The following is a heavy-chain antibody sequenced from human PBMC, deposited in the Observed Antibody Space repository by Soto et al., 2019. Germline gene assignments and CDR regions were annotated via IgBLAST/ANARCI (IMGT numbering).Heavy chain of an antibody. CDR3: ASRLEYSSSSRFDY. CDR1: GFTQYG. D-gene: IGHD6-6*01. J-gene: IGHJ4*02. CDR2: IKQDGSEK. V-gene: IGHV3-7*05. Sequence: GGSLRLSCAISGFTQYGMHWVRQAPGKGLEWVANIKQDGSEKYYVDSVKGRFTISRDNAKNSLYLQMNSLRAEDTAVYYCASRLEYSSSSRFDYWGQGTLVTVSS.